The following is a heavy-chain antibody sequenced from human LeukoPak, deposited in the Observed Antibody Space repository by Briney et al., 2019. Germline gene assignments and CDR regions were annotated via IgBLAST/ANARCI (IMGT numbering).Heavy chain of an antibody. D-gene: IGHD1-26*01. Sequence: GGSLRLSCAASGFTFSSYGMHWVRQAPGKGLEWGAVISYDGSNKYYADSVKGRFTISRDNSKNTLYLQMNSLRAEDTAVYYCARRASGSSRYFDYWGQGTLVTVSS. CDR3: ARRASGSSRYFDY. J-gene: IGHJ4*02. V-gene: IGHV3-30*03. CDR1: GFTFSSYG. CDR2: ISYDGSNK.